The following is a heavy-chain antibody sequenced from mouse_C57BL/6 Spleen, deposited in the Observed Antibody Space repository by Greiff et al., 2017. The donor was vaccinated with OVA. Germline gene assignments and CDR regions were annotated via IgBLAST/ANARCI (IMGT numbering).Heavy chain of an antibody. CDR1: GFTFSSYG. D-gene: IGHD2-12*01. J-gene: IGHJ2*01. V-gene: IGHV5-6*02. Sequence: DVKLVESGGDLVKPGGSLKLSCAASGFTFSSYGMSWVRQTPDKRLEWVATISSGGSYTYYPDSVKGRFTISRDNAKNTLYLQMSSLKSEDTAMYYCARQDYSSFDYWGQGTTLTVSS. CDR2: ISSGGSYT. CDR3: ARQDYSSFDY.